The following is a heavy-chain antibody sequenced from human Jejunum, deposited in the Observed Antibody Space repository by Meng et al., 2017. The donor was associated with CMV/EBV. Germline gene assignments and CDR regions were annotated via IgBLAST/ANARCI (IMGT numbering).Heavy chain of an antibody. V-gene: IGHV2-5*02. CDR3: AHFVGGYYPSRPDY. D-gene: IGHD1-26*01. CDR2: IYRGDDK. J-gene: IGHJ4*02. Sequence: QITLKESGPTRVNPXXXXTXTXSSSGFSPSTSGEGVGWIRQPPGKALEWLALIYRGDDKRYSPSLNSRLTIAKDTSKNEVVLTLTNMGPIDTGTYYCAHFVGGYYPSRPDYWGQGTLVTVSS. CDR1: GFSPSTSGEG.